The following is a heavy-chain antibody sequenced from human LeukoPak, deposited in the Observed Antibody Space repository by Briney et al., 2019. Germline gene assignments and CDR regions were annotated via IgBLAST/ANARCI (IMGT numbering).Heavy chain of an antibody. CDR3: ARGSRYNGSQNLFDY. J-gene: IGHJ4*02. CDR1: GSTFSSYA. V-gene: IGHV3-30*04. CDR2: ISYDGSNK. Sequence: GGSLRLSCAASGSTFSSYAMHWVRQAPGKGLEWVAVISYDGSNKYYADSVKGRFTISRDNSKNTLYLQMNSLRAEDTAVYYCARGSRYNGSQNLFDYWGQGTLVTVSS. D-gene: IGHD1-26*01.